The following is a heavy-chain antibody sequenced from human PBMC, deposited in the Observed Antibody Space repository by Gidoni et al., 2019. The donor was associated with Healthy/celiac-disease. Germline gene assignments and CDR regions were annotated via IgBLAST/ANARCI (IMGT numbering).Heavy chain of an antibody. CDR1: GFTFSSYA. CDR2: ISGSGGST. V-gene: IGHV3-23*01. Sequence: EVQLLESGGGLVQPGGSLRLSCAASGFTFSSYAMGWVRQDPGKGLEWVSAISGSGGSTYYADSVKGRFTISRDNSKNTLYLQMNSLRAEDTAVYYCAKSPKGVVPAAKNWFDPWGQGTLVTVSS. J-gene: IGHJ5*02. CDR3: AKSPKGVVPAAKNWFDP. D-gene: IGHD2-2*01.